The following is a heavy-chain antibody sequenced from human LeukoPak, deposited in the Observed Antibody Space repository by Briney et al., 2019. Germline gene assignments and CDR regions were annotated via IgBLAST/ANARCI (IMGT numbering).Heavy chain of an antibody. D-gene: IGHD3-22*01. V-gene: IGHV3-7*01. CDR3: ARVYYDSSGYYPYMY. J-gene: IGHJ4*02. Sequence: PGGSMRLSCAASGFTFSSYWMSWVRQAPGKGLEWVANIKADGSGKQYADSVKGRFTISRDNAKNSLYLQMNSLRAEDTAVYYCARVYYDSSGYYPYMYWGQGTLVTVSS. CDR2: IKADGSGK. CDR1: GFTFSSYW.